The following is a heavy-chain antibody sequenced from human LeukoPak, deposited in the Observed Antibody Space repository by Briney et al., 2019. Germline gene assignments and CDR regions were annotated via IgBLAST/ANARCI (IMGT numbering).Heavy chain of an antibody. D-gene: IGHD3-10*01. V-gene: IGHV3-23*01. Sequence: HSGGSLRLSCAASGFTFSSYAMNWVRQAPGKGLEWVSGISGNGDTTYYADSVKGRFTISRDNSKNTLYLQMNSLRAEDTAVYYCAKRSRRLTIVRGVPREDVWGQGTTVTVSS. J-gene: IGHJ6*02. CDR1: GFTFSSYA. CDR2: ISGNGDTT. CDR3: AKRSRRLTIVRGVPREDV.